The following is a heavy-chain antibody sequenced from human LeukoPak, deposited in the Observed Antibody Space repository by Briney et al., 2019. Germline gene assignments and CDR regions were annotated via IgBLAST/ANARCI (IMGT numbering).Heavy chain of an antibody. V-gene: IGHV1-2*02. CDR1: GYTFTGYY. D-gene: IGHD3-16*02. CDR3: ARVLGHYVWGSYRPDYYFDY. J-gene: IGHJ4*02. Sequence: ASVKVSCKASGYTFTGYYMHWVRQAPGQGLEWMGWINPNSGGTNYAQKSQGRVTMTRDTSISTAYMELSRLRSDDTAVYYCARVLGHYVWGSYRPDYYFDYWGQGTLVTVSS. CDR2: INPNSGGT.